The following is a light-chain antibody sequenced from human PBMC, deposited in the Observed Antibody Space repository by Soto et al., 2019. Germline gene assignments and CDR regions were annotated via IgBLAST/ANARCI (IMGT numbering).Light chain of an antibody. CDR2: DVS. CDR3: CSYTTSNTRQIV. J-gene: IGLJ1*01. CDR1: SSDVGGYNY. V-gene: IGLV2-14*03. Sequence: QSALTHPASVSGSPGQSITISCTGTSSDVGGYNYVSWYQHHPGKAPKLMIYDVSNRPSGVSNRFSGSKSGSTASLTISGLQPEDEADYYCCSYTTSNTRQIVFGTGTKVTVL.